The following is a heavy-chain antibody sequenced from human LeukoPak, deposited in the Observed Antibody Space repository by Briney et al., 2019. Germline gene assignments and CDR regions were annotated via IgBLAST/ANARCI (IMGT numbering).Heavy chain of an antibody. J-gene: IGHJ4*02. Sequence: GGSLRLSCAASGFSFSTYGMHWVRQAPGKGLEWVAVIWYDGSIKYYADSVKGRFTISRDNSKNTLYLQMNSLRAEDTGVYYCARDDGSAPHDCWGQGTLVTVSS. D-gene: IGHD3-10*01. CDR2: IWYDGSIK. V-gene: IGHV3-33*01. CDR3: ARDDGSAPHDC. CDR1: GFSFSTYG.